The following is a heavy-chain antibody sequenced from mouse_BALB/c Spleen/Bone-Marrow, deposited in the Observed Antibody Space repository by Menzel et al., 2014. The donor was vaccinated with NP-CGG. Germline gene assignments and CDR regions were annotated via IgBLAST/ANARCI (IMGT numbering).Heavy chain of an antibody. CDR2: IWGGGGT. CDR3: ARKDGGYYVMDY. D-gene: IGHD2-3*01. J-gene: IGHJ4*01. Sequence: VKLMESGPGLVAPSQNLSITCTVSGFSLSRYNIHWIRQPPGKGLEWLGMIWGGGGTDHNSALKSRLRISKDNSKSQTFLKINSLQIDDTAMYYCARKDGGYYVMDYWGQGTSVTVSS. CDR1: GFSLSRYN. V-gene: IGHV2-6-4*01.